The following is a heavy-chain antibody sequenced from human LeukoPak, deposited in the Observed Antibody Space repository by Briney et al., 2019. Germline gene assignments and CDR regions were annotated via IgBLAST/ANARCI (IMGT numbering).Heavy chain of an antibody. CDR1: GYTLNELY. V-gene: IGHV1-24*01. D-gene: IGHD1-26*01. Sequence: VASGKVSCKVSGYTLNELYIHWVRQAPGKGLEWMGGLDPEDVETIYAQKFQGRVTMTKDTSTDTAYMELSSLKSADTALYYCTTSRRPTLLGSNLDVFDIWGQGTMVIVSS. CDR3: TTSRRPTLLGSNLDVFDI. J-gene: IGHJ3*02. CDR2: LDPEDVET.